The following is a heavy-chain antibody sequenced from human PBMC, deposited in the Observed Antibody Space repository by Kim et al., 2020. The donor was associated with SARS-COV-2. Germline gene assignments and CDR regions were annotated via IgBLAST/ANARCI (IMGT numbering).Heavy chain of an antibody. Sequence: STPSLKSRVTLSLDTSKNQFSLNLTSVTAADSAIYYCARCLHGDGYYFHYWGQGALVTSSS. J-gene: IGHJ4*02. V-gene: IGHV4-59*01. D-gene: IGHD7-27*01. CDR3: ARCLHGDGYYFHY.